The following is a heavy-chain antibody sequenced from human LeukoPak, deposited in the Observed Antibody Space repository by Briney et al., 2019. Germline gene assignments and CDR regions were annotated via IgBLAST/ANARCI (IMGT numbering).Heavy chain of an antibody. J-gene: IGHJ4*02. CDR1: GFTFSSYA. CDR3: AKGEILLWFGELSAVDY. V-gene: IGHV3-23*01. D-gene: IGHD3-10*01. Sequence: GGSLRLSCAASGFTFSSYAMSWVRQAPGKGLEWVSAISGSGGSTYYADSVKGRFTISRDNSKNTLYLQMNSLRAEDTAVYYCAKGEILLWFGELSAVDYWGQGTLVTVSS. CDR2: ISGSGGST.